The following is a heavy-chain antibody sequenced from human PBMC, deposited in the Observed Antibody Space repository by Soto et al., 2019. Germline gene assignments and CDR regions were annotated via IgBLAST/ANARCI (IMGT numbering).Heavy chain of an antibody. V-gene: IGHV1-69*13. J-gene: IGHJ6*02. CDR3: ARREGTGTKGYYYYYYGMDV. D-gene: IGHD1-7*01. Sequence: SVKVSCKASGGTFSSYAISWVRQAPGQGLEWMGGIIPIFGTANYAQKFQGRVTITADESTSTAYMELRSLRSEDTAVYYCARREGTGTKGYYYYYYGMDVWGQGTTVTVSS. CDR2: IIPIFGTA. CDR1: GGTFSSYA.